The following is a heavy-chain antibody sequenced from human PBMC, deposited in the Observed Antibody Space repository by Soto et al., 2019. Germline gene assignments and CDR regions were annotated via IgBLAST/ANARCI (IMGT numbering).Heavy chain of an antibody. V-gene: IGHV5-10-1*01. CDR3: ARSSWGEQPPYYGMDV. CDR1: GYSFTSYW. D-gene: IGHD3-16*01. J-gene: IGHJ6*02. Sequence: PGESLKISCKGSGYSFTSYWISWVRQMPGKGLEWMGRIDPSDSYTNYSPSLQGHVSISADKSISTAYLQWSSLKASDTAMYYCARSSWGEQPPYYGMDVWGQGTTVTVSS. CDR2: IDPSDSYT.